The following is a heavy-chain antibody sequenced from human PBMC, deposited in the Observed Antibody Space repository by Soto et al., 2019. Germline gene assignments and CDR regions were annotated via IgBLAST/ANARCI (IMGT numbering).Heavy chain of an antibody. CDR2: VYYSGRT. CDR3: ARHTVDDTAVGY. Sequence: QLQLQESGPGLVKPSETLSLTYTVSGGSINSGSYYWGWIRQPPGKGLEWIGSVYYSGRTYYNPSLKSRVTISVDTSKNQFSLKLSSVTAADTAVYYCARHTVDDTAVGYWAQGTLVTVSS. V-gene: IGHV4-39*01. D-gene: IGHD5-18*01. J-gene: IGHJ4*02. CDR1: GGSINSGSYY.